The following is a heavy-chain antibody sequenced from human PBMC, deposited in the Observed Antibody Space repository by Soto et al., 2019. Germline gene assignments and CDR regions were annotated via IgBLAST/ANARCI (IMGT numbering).Heavy chain of an antibody. D-gene: IGHD2-15*01. CDR3: ARGSGYYFDY. J-gene: IGHJ4*02. Sequence: GGSLRLSCAASGFTFSSYSMNWVRQAPGKGLEWVSYISNSRSTIYYADSVKGRFTISRDNAKNSLYLKMNSLRAEDTAVYYCARGSGYYFDYWGQGTLVTVSS. CDR2: ISNSRSTI. V-gene: IGHV3-48*01. CDR1: GFTFSSYS.